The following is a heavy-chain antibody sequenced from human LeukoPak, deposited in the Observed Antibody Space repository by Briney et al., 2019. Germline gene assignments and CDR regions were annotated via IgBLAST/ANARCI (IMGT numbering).Heavy chain of an antibody. CDR2: IYHSGST. CDR1: GCSLSSDNY. J-gene: IGHJ4*02. CDR3: ARAPRDSSSSNYMRRFDY. V-gene: IGHV4-38-2*01. D-gene: IGHD3-22*01. Sequence: SETLSLTCAVSGCSLSSDNYWVWIRQPPGQGLEWTGGIYHSGSTYYNPSLKSRVTMSVDTSKNQFSLKLSSVTAADTAVYYCARAPRDSSSSNYMRRFDYWGQGTLVTVSS.